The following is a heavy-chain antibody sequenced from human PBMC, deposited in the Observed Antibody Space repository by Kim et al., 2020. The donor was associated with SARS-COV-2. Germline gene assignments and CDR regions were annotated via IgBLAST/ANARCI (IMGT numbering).Heavy chain of an antibody. J-gene: IGHJ2*01. CDR1: GGSISSYY. Sequence: SETLSLTCTVSGGSISSYYWSWIRQPPGKGLEWIGYIYYSGSTNYNPSLKSRVTISVDTSKNQFSLKLSSVTAADTAVYYCARDAAGNYDSSGYDSDWYFDLCGRGTLVTVSS. CDR3: ARDAAGNYDSSGYDSDWYFDL. D-gene: IGHD3-22*01. CDR2: IYYSGST. V-gene: IGHV4-59*13.